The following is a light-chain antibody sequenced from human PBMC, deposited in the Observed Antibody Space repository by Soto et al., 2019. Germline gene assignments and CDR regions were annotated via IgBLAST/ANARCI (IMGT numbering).Light chain of an antibody. Sequence: QSALTQPASVSGSPGQSITISCTGTSSDVGSYSLVSWYQQHPGKAPKLVIYEGSKRPSGVSNRFSASKSGNTASLTVSGLQAEDEADYYCCSYAGSHVVFGGGTKLTVL. CDR1: SSDVGSYSL. CDR2: EGS. V-gene: IGLV2-23*01. CDR3: CSYAGSHVV. J-gene: IGLJ2*01.